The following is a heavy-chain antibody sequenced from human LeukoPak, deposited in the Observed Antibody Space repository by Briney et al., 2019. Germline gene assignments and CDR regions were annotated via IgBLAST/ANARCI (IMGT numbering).Heavy chain of an antibody. CDR1: GFTFSSYW. CDR3: AKDTPSMITFGGVIADTPD. Sequence: PGGSLRLSCAASGFTFSSYWMSWVRQAPGKGLEWVANIKQDGSEKYYVDSVKGRFSISRDNAKNSLYLQMNSLRTEDTALYYCAKDTPSMITFGGVIADTPDWGQGTLVTVSS. D-gene: IGHD3-16*02. J-gene: IGHJ4*02. CDR2: IKQDGSEK. V-gene: IGHV3-7*03.